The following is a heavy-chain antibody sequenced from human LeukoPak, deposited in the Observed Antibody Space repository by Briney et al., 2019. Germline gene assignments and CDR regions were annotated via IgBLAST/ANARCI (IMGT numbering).Heavy chain of an antibody. CDR1: GFTFSSYS. CDR2: ISSSSSYI. V-gene: IGHV3-21*01. CDR3: ARVWEYCSGGSCYENYYGMDV. J-gene: IGHJ6*04. D-gene: IGHD2-15*01. Sequence: GGSLRLSCAASGFTFSSYSMNWVRQAPGKGLERVSSISSSSSYIYYADSVKGRFTISRDNAKNSLYLQMNSLRAEDTAVYYCARVWEYCSGGSCYENYYGMDVWGKGTTVTVSS.